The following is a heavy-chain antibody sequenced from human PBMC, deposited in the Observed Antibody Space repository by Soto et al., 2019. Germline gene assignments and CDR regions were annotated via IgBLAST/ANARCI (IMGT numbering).Heavy chain of an antibody. CDR2: IYYSGAT. CDR1: GASISGNY. V-gene: IGHV4-59*12. Sequence: SETLSLTCNVSGASISGNYCSWIRQPLGKGLEWIGYIYYSGATNYNPSLESRVTISVDTPKSQFSLKLTSVTSADTAVYYCAKAGCYSGSSGRVDYWGQGILVTVSS. CDR3: AKAGCYSGSSGRVDY. D-gene: IGHD1-26*01. J-gene: IGHJ4*02.